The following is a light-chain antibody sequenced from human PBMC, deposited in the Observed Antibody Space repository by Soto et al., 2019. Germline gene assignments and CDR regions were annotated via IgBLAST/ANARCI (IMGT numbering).Light chain of an antibody. CDR3: QSYDNTLSASV. V-gene: IGLV1-40*01. CDR1: SSNIGAGHV. J-gene: IGLJ2*01. CDR2: GSS. Sequence: QAVVTQPPSVSGAPGQRVTISCTGSSSNIGAGHVVHWYQQFPGRAPNLLIYGSSNRPSGVPDRFSGSKSGTSASLALTGLQAEDEADYYCQSYDNTLSASVFGGGTKLPVL.